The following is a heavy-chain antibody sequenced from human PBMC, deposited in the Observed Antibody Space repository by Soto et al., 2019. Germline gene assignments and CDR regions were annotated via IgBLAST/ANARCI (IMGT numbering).Heavy chain of an antibody. J-gene: IGHJ4*02. Sequence: GGSLRLSCAASGFTFSRYAMHWVRQAPGKGLEYVSTISSNGGSTHYADSVKGRFTISRDSSKNTVSLEMTSLRAEDTAVYYCAKGGRQWLVTSDFNYWGQGALVTVSS. D-gene: IGHD6-19*01. CDR2: ISSNGGST. V-gene: IGHV3-64*04. CDR3: AKGGRQWLVTSDFNY. CDR1: GFTFSRYA.